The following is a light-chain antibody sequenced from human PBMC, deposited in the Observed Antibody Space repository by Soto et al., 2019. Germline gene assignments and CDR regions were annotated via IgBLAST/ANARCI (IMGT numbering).Light chain of an antibody. J-gene: IGLJ1*01. V-gene: IGLV1-40*01. CDR3: QSYDNSLSSYV. CDR1: SSNIGAAYD. CDR2: GNN. Sequence: QSALTQPPSMSGAPGQRVTISCTGSSSNIGAAYDVHWYQHLPGTAPKLLIYGNNNRPSGVPDRFSGSKSGTSASLAITGLQAGDEADYYCQSYDNSLSSYVFGTGTKDTDL.